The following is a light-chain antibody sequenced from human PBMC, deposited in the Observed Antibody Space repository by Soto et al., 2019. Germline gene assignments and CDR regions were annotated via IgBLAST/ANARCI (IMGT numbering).Light chain of an antibody. J-gene: IGKJ4*01. CDR1: QSVSSN. V-gene: IGKV3-15*01. CDR3: QQYNNWLT. CDR2: GAS. Sequence: EIVMTQSPATLSVSPGERATLSCRASQSVSSNLAWYQQTPGQAPRLLIYGASTRATAIPARFSGSGSGTEFTLTISSLQSEDFAVYYCQQYNNWLTFGGGTKVEIK.